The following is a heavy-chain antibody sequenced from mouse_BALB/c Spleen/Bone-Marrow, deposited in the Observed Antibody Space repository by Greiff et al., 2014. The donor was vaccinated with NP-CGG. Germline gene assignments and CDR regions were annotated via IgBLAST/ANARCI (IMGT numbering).Heavy chain of an antibody. CDR2: IYPGNVNT. V-gene: IGHV1S56*01. Sequence: QVHVKQSGPELVKPGASVRISCKASGYTFTSYYTHWVKQRPGQGLEWIGWIYPGNVNTKYNEKFKGKATLTADKSSSTAYMQLSSLTSEDSAVFFCARYGSSYYFDYWGQGTTLTVSS. CDR3: ARYGSSYYFDY. CDR1: GYTFTSYY. D-gene: IGHD1-1*01. J-gene: IGHJ2*01.